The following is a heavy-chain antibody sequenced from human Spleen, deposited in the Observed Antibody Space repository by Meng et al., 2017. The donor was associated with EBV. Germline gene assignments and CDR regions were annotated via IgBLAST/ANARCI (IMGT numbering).Heavy chain of an antibody. CDR3: ARGPYYE. D-gene: IGHD1-26*01. CDR2: INQSGSI. J-gene: IGHJ4*02. V-gene: IGHV4-34*01. Sequence: QVQLQAWGAGLLKPLEPLSLTCAVSGGSFSSYYWSWIRQPPGKGLEWIGEINQSGSIYYNPSLMGRVTISGDTSRNQFSLKLISVTAADTAVYYCARGPYYEWGQGTLVTVSS. CDR1: GGSFSSYY.